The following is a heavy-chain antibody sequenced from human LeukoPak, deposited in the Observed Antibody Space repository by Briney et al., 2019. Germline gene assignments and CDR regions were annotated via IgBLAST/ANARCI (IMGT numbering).Heavy chain of an antibody. CDR2: INPSGGST. V-gene: IGHV1-46*01. J-gene: IGHJ4*02. CDR1: GYTFTSYY. CDR3: ARDPRPSYDSSDYYYPGDY. Sequence: ASVKVSCKASGYTFTSYYMRWVRQAPGQGLEWMAIINPSGGSTRYAQKFQGRVTMTRDTSTNTVYMELSSLRSEDTAVYYCARDPRPSYDSSDYYYPGDYWGQGTLVTVSS. D-gene: IGHD3-22*01.